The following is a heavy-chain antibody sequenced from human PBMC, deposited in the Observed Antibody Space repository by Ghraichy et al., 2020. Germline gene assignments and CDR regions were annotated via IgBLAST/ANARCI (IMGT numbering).Heavy chain of an antibody. CDR3: VRDGHRWNFDL. J-gene: IGHJ4*02. CDR2: IKTDGTST. D-gene: IGHD2-15*01. Sequence: GGSLRLSCAASGFTFSGYWMHWVRQAPGKGLVWVSRIKTDGTSTDYADSVKGRFTISRDNAKTTLFLQMNSLRAEDAAVYYCVRDGHRWNFDLWGQGILGTVSS. V-gene: IGHV3-74*01. CDR1: GFTFSGYW.